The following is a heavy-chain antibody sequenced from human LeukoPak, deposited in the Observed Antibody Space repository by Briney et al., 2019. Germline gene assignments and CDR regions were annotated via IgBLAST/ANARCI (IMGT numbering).Heavy chain of an antibody. CDR2: FYYSGDT. CDR3: ARHDMVRGGYDY. Sequence: SETLSLTCTVSGRSISTSTYYWGWIRQPPGKGLEWIGSFYYSGDTYYNPSLKSRVIISVDTSNNQFSLKVNSMTAADTAVYYCARHDMVRGGYDYWGQGTLVTVSS. CDR1: GRSISTSTYY. V-gene: IGHV4-39*01. D-gene: IGHD3-10*01. J-gene: IGHJ4*02.